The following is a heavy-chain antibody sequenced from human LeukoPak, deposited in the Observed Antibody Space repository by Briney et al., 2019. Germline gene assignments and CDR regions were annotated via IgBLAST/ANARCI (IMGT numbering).Heavy chain of an antibody. Sequence: SETLSLTCTVSGGSISSSSYYWGWIRQPPGKGLEWIGSIYYSGSTYYNPSLKSRVTISVDTSKNQFSLKLSSVTAADTAVYYCARQGSGSYSGPPDHDAFDIWGQGTMVTVSS. J-gene: IGHJ3*02. D-gene: IGHD1-26*01. V-gene: IGHV4-39*07. CDR1: GGSISSSSYY. CDR3: ARQGSGSYSGPPDHDAFDI. CDR2: IYYSGST.